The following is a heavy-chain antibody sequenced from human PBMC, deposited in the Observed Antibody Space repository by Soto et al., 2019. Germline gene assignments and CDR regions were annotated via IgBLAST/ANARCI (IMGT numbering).Heavy chain of an antibody. CDR2: SSYSGST. J-gene: IGHJ5*02. CDR1: GDSVSRGTYY. Sequence: QVQLQESGPGLVKPSETLSLTCSVSGDSVSRGTYYWSWIRQSPERGLEWIAYSSYSGSTSYNPSFKSRATICVDTSKNQFSLRLRSLTAEDTAVYYCARQKRGLEFYNYFDPWGPGTLCTVAS. V-gene: IGHV4-61*01. CDR3: ARQKRGLEFYNYFDP.